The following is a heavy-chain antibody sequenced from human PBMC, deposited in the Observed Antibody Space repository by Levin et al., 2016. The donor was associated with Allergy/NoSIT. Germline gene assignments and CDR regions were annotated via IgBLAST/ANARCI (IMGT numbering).Heavy chain of an antibody. V-gene: IGHV1-18*01. D-gene: IGHD6-19*01. Sequence: WVRQAPGQGLEWMGWIGGYNSETKYAQSVEDRVTMTTETSTSTVYMEVRRLRSDDTAVYYCARDHDTKYGLAFDSWGQGTPVTVSS. CDR2: IGGYNSET. CDR3: ARDHDTKYGLAFDS. J-gene: IGHJ4*02.